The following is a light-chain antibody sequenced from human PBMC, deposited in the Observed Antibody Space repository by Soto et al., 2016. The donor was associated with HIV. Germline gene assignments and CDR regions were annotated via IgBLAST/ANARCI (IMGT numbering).Light chain of an antibody. CDR3: LQHHTYPWT. Sequence: DIQMTQSPSTLSASVGDRVTITCRASQTINNWLAWYQQKPGKAPKLLIYKASNLESGVPSSFSGSGSETEFTLTISSLQPEDFATYYCLQHHTYPWTFGQGTKLEIK. CDR1: QTINNW. CDR2: KAS. J-gene: IGKJ1*01. V-gene: IGKV1-5*03.